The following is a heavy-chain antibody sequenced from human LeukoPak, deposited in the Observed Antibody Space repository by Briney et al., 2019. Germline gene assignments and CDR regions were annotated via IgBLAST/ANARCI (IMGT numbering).Heavy chain of an antibody. V-gene: IGHV3-74*01. CDR3: ARAPQIGFSGFDKNY. D-gene: IGHD5-12*01. J-gene: IGHJ4*02. Sequence: GGSLRLSCAASGFALSDYWMHWVRQAPGKGLVWVSRINSDGSRIIYADSVKGRFTISRDNAKNTVYLQMNSLRADDTAVYFCARAPQIGFSGFDKNYWGQGTLVTVSS. CDR1: GFALSDYW. CDR2: INSDGSRI.